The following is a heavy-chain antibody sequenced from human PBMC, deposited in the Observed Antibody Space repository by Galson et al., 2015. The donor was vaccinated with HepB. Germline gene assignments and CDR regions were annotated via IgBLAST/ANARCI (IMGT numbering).Heavy chain of an antibody. V-gene: IGHV3-23*01. CDR2: ITGSGSST. CDR1: GFTFSSYA. D-gene: IGHD6-13*01. J-gene: IGHJ4*02. CDR3: AKSIRPLYSSSWYDY. Sequence: SLRLSCAASGFTFSSYAMRWVRQAPGKGLEWVSAITGSGSSTYYADSVKGRFTISRDNSKNTLYLQMNSLRAEGTAVYYCAKSIRPLYSSSWYDYWGQGTLVTVSS.